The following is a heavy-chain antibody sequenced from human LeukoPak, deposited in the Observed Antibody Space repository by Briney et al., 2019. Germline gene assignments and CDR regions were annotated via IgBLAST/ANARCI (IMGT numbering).Heavy chain of an antibody. Sequence: ASVKVPCKASGYTFTSYYMHWVRQAPGQGLEWMGIINPSGGSTSYAQKFQGRVTMTRDTSTSTVYMELSSLRSEDTAVYYCARDQILVDSSGYYYLLDYWGQGTLVTVSS. CDR3: ARDQILVDSSGYYYLLDY. J-gene: IGHJ4*02. CDR2: INPSGGST. V-gene: IGHV1-46*01. D-gene: IGHD3-22*01. CDR1: GYTFTSYY.